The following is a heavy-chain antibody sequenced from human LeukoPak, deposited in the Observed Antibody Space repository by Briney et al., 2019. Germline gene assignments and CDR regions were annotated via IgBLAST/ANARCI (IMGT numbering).Heavy chain of an antibody. Sequence: GGSLRLSCAASGFTFSSYAMHWVRQAPGKGLEWVSIIYSGGVTSYADSVKGRFTISRDNSKNTLYLQMNSLRAEDTAVYYCARGVREGDDFDYWGQGTLVTVSS. CDR2: IYSGGVT. D-gene: IGHD5-24*01. CDR3: ARGVREGDDFDY. V-gene: IGHV3-53*01. CDR1: GFTFSSYA. J-gene: IGHJ4*02.